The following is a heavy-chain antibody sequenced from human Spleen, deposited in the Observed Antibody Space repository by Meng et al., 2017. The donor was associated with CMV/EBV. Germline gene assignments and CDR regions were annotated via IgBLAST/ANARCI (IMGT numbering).Heavy chain of an antibody. V-gene: IGHV1-2*02. Sequence: ASVKVSCKASGYTFTSYGISWVRQAPGHGLEWMGWINPNSGDTNYAQKFQGRVTMTRDTSISTAYMQLRGLRSDDTAVYYCARDWAITTFRDYFYGMDVWGQGTTVTVSS. CDR2: INPNSGDT. CDR3: ARDWAITTFRDYFYGMDV. CDR1: GYTFTSYG. J-gene: IGHJ6*02. D-gene: IGHD1-1*01.